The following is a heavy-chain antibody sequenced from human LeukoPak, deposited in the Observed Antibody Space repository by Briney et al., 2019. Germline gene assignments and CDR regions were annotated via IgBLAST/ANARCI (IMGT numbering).Heavy chain of an antibody. CDR3: ARGGFYDSSGYYLVAEYFQH. Sequence: SETLSLTCTVSGGSISSSHYYWSWIRQPAGKGLEWIGRIYTSGSTNYNPSLKSRVTISVDTSKNQFSLKLSSVTAADTAVYYCARGGFYDSSGYYLVAEYFQHWGQGTLVTDSS. J-gene: IGHJ1*01. D-gene: IGHD3-22*01. CDR2: IYTSGST. V-gene: IGHV4-61*02. CDR1: GGSISSSHYY.